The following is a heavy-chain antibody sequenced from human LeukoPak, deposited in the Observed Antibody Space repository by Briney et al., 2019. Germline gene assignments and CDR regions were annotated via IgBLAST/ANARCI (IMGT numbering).Heavy chain of an antibody. Sequence: PGGSLRLSCAASGFTFSSYAMSWVRQAPGKGLEWVSAISGSGGSTYYADAVKGRFTISRDNSKNTLYLQMNSLRAEDTAVYYCAKVTTGYSRALDAFDIWGQGTMVTVSS. CDR3: AKVTTGYSRALDAFDI. J-gene: IGHJ3*02. CDR2: ISGSGGST. V-gene: IGHV3-23*01. CDR1: GFTFSSYA. D-gene: IGHD6-13*01.